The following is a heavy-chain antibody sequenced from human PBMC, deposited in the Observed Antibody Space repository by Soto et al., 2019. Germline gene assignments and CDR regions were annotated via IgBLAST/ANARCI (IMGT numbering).Heavy chain of an antibody. CDR1: GFTFSSYG. D-gene: IGHD5-18*01. Sequence: GGSLRLSCAASGFTFSSYGMHWVRQAPGKGLEWVAVISYDGSNKYYADSVKGRFTISRDNSKNTLYLQMNSLRAEDTAVYYCAKEYGGYSYGRPYYYYGMDVWGQGTTVTVSS. CDR2: ISYDGSNK. V-gene: IGHV3-30*18. CDR3: AKEYGGYSYGRPYYYYGMDV. J-gene: IGHJ6*02.